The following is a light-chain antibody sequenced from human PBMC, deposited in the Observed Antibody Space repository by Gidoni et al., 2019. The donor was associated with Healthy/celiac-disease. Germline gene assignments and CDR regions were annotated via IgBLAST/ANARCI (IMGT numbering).Light chain of an antibody. J-gene: IGKJ4*01. CDR2: GAS. CDR3: QQYGSSLL. Sequence: EIVLTQSPGTLSLSPGERATLSCRASQSVSSSYLAWYQQKPGQAPRLLIYGASSRATGIPDRFSGSGSGTDFTLTLSRLEPADFAVYYCQQYGSSLLFGGGTKLQIK. CDR1: QSVSSSY. V-gene: IGKV3-20*01.